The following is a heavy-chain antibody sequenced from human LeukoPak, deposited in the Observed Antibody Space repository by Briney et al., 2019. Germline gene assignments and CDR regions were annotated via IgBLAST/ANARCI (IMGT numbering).Heavy chain of an antibody. Sequence: ASVKVSCKVSGYTLTALSMHLVRQAPGNGLEWMGGFDPEDGEAIYALKFQGRVTMTEDTSTDTAYMELSSLRSEDTAVYYCATVHSSSWYLVRVVQYFQHWGQGTLVTVSS. J-gene: IGHJ1*01. CDR1: GYTLTALS. CDR3: ATVHSSSWYLVRVVQYFQH. D-gene: IGHD6-13*01. V-gene: IGHV1-24*01. CDR2: FDPEDGEA.